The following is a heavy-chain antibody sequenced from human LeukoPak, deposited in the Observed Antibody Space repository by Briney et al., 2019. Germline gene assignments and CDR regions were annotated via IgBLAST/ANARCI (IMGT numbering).Heavy chain of an antibody. CDR1: GFTFSIYA. J-gene: IGHJ4*02. Sequence: GGSLRLSCAGSGFTFSIYAMHWVRQAPGKGLEWVAVISYDGSNKYYADSVKGRFTISRDNSKNTLYLQMNSLRAEDTAVYYCAGTAAGTLGWGQGTLVTVSS. D-gene: IGHD6-13*01. V-gene: IGHV3-30-3*01. CDR3: AGTAAGTLG. CDR2: ISYDGSNK.